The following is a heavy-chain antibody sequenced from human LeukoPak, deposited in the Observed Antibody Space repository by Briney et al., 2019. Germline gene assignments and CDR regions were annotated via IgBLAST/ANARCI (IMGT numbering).Heavy chain of an antibody. Sequence: ASVKVSCKASGYTFTSYDINWVRQATGQGLEWMGWMNPNSGNTGYAQKFQGRVTMTRNTPISTAYMELSSLRSEDTAVYYCAVIVVVVAATPGGWGQGTLVTVSS. V-gene: IGHV1-8*01. CDR1: GYTFTSYD. J-gene: IGHJ4*02. CDR3: AVIVVVVAATPGG. CDR2: MNPNSGNT. D-gene: IGHD2-15*01.